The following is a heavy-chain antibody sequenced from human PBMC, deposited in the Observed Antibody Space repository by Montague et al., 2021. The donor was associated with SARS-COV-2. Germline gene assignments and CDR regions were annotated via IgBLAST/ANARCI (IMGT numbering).Heavy chain of an antibody. CDR2: IHYSGSA. Sequence: TLSLTCTVSGGSINSGNYYWSWIRQHPGKGLEWIGYIHYSGSAYYSPSLRSRLTISMDTSKKQLSLTVNSVTAADTAVYYCARGSGNLDPPYLWGQGTLVTVSS. CDR1: GGSINSGNYY. J-gene: IGHJ4*03. D-gene: IGHD6-19*01. V-gene: IGHV4-31*03. CDR3: ARGSGNLDPPYL.